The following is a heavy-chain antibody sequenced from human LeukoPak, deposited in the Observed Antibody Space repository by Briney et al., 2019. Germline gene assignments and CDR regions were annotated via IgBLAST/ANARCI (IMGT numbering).Heavy chain of an antibody. CDR1: GYRFTTDY. J-gene: IGHJ3*02. Sequence: GESLKISCKASGYRFTTDYIGWVRQMPGKGLEWMGIIYPDDSETNYSPSFQGQVSMSVDKSISTAYLQWSSLKASDTAMYYCASNFYGSGIKGAFDIWGQGTMVTVSS. CDR3: ASNFYGSGIKGAFDI. D-gene: IGHD3-10*01. V-gene: IGHV5-51*01. CDR2: IYPDDSET.